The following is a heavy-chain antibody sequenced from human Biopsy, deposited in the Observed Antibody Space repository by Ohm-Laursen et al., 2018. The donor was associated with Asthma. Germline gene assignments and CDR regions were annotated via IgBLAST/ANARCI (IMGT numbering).Heavy chain of an antibody. V-gene: IGHV1-3*04. D-gene: IGHD3-9*01. J-gene: IGHJ3*01. CDR1: GYNFISFA. CDR3: ARTYYDFLTGQVKDAFGV. Sequence: SVKVSCKVSGYNFISFAIHWVRQAPGQRLEWMGWVNTGNGDTKYSQKFQGRVTITRDTSASTAYMELRSLRSEDTATYYCARTYYDFLTGQVKDAFGVWGQGTMATVSS. CDR2: VNTGNGDT.